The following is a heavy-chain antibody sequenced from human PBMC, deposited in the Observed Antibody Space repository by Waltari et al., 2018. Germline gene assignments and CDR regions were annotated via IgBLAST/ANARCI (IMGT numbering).Heavy chain of an antibody. D-gene: IGHD3-10*01. CDR1: GFTFSSYW. CDR3: ARDGEYHGSGPRF. V-gene: IGHV3-7*01. J-gene: IGHJ4*02. Sequence: EVQLVESGGGLVQPGGSLRLSCAASGFTFSSYWMSWVRQAPGKGLEWVSNIKQDGSEKYYVDSVKGRFTISRDNAKNSLYLQMNSLRAEDTAVYYCARDGEYHGSGPRFWGQGTLVTVSS. CDR2: IKQDGSEK.